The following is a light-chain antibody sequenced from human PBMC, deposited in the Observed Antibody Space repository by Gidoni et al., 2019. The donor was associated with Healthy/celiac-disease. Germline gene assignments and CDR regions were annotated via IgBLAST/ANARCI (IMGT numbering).Light chain of an antibody. V-gene: IGKV3-11*01. CDR3: QERSNWPT. CDR2: DAS. Sequence: ENVLLQSPATLSLSPGERATLSCRASQSVSSYLAWYQQKPGQAPRLLIYDASNRATGSPARFSGSGSGTDFTLTSSSLEPEDFAVYYCQERSNWPTFGGGTKVQIK. J-gene: IGKJ4*01. CDR1: QSVSSY.